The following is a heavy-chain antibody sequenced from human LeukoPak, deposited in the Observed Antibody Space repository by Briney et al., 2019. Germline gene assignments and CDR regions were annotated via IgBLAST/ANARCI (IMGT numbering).Heavy chain of an antibody. CDR3: ARDRYSGSYQMDY. D-gene: IGHD1-26*01. CDR2: IIPIFGTA. V-gene: IGHV1-69*05. Sequence: ASVKVSCKASGGTFSSYAISWVRQAPGQGLEWMGGIIPIFGTANYAQKFKGRVTITTDESTSTAYMELSSLRSEDTAVYYCARDRYSGSYQMDYWGQGTLVTVSS. J-gene: IGHJ4*02. CDR1: GGTFSSYA.